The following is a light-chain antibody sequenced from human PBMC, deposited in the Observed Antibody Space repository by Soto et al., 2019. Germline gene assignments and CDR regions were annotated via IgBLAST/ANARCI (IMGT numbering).Light chain of an antibody. CDR3: GSYSSTDTPFV. J-gene: IGLJ1*01. CDR2: EVT. CDR1: STDVGGYNY. V-gene: IGLV2-14*01. Sequence: QSLLAQPSSVSGSPGQSMTISCTGTSTDVGGYNYVSWYQHHSCKAPKLLIYEVTSRPSGISDRFSGSKSVNTAPLTISGLQAEDESDYYCGSYSSTDTPFVFGTGTKVTDL.